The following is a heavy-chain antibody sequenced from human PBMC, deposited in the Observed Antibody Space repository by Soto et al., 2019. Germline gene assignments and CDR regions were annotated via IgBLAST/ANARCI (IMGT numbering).Heavy chain of an antibody. CDR2: ISAYNGNT. V-gene: IGHV1-18*01. CDR3: ARQEYAYSGYTPIFDY. CDR1: GYTFTSYG. D-gene: IGHD5-12*01. J-gene: IGHJ4*02. Sequence: ASVKVSCKASGYTFTSYGISWVRQAPGQGLEWMGWISAYNGNTNYAQKLQGRVTMTTDTSTSTAYMELRSLRSDDTAVYYCARQEYAYSGYTPIFDYWGQGTLVTVSS.